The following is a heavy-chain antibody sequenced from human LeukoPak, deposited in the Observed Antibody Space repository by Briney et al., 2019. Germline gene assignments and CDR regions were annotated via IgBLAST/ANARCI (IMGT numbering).Heavy chain of an antibody. CDR3: ARAPPQGYYDFWSGIHSPYFDP. Sequence: SETLSLTCAVYGGSFSGYYWSWIRQPPGKGLEWIGEINHSGSTNYNPSLKSRVTISVDTSKNQFSLKLSSATAADTAVYYCARAPPQGYYDFWSGIHSPYFDPWGQGTLVTVSS. CDR2: INHSGST. D-gene: IGHD3-3*01. J-gene: IGHJ5*02. CDR1: GGSFSGYY. V-gene: IGHV4-34*01.